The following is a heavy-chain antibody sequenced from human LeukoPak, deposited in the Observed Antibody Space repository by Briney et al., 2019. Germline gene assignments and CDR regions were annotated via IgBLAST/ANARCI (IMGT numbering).Heavy chain of an antibody. CDR3: ARSCRTYYYYYMDV. CDR1: GGTFSSNA. Sequence: SVKVSCKASGGTFSSNAISWVRQAPGQGLEWMGGIIPIFGTANYAQKFQGRVTITADESTSTAYMELSSLISEDTAVYYCARSCRTYYYYYMDVWGKGTTVTVSS. CDR2: IIPIFGTA. V-gene: IGHV1-69*01. D-gene: IGHD2-15*01. J-gene: IGHJ6*03.